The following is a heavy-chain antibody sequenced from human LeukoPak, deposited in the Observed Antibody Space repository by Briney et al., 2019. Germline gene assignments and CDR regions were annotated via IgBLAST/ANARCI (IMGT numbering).Heavy chain of an antibody. Sequence: GRSPRLSCAASGFTFSSYAMSWVRQAPGKGREWDSAISGSGGRTYDADSVKGRFTISRDNSKNTLYLQMNSLRAEDTAVYYCAKGSSPYGDDDIDYWGPGTLVTVSS. CDR2: ISGSGGRT. J-gene: IGHJ4*02. CDR1: GFTFSSYA. D-gene: IGHD4-17*01. V-gene: IGHV3-23*01. CDR3: AKGSSPYGDDDIDY.